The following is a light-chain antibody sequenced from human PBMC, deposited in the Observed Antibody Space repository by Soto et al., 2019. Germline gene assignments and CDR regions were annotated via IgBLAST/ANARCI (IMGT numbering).Light chain of an antibody. J-gene: IGKJ1*01. Sequence: DIQMTQSPSSLSASVEDRVIITCRASQSISNHLNWYQQKPGKAPKLLIFAASSLQSGAPSRFSGGRSGPDFTLTISSLQPEDFATYYCQQSYSSPPTFGQGTKVDIK. CDR3: QQSYSSPPT. V-gene: IGKV1-39*01. CDR1: QSISNH. CDR2: AAS.